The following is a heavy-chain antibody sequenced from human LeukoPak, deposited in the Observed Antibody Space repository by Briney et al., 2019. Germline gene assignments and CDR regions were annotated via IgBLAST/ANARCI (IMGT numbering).Heavy chain of an antibody. J-gene: IGHJ4*02. Sequence: PGRSLRLSCAASEFTFTGYAMHWVRQTPGKGLKWVAVTSYDGSNTYYADSVKGRFTVSRDNSKNTLYLQMNSLRPEDTAVYYCARDRSSGWYDFDYWGQGTLVTVSS. CDR1: EFTFTGYA. CDR2: TSYDGSNT. V-gene: IGHV3-30-3*01. D-gene: IGHD6-19*01. CDR3: ARDRSSGWYDFDY.